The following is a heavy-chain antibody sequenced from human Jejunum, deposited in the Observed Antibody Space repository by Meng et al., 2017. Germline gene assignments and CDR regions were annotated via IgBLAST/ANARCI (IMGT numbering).Heavy chain of an antibody. Sequence: QVQLQESGPGLVKPSQTLSLTCTVSGASIDRGSFYWGWIRQSPGKGLEWIGYMFNGGDTYYNPSLKSRITISMDMSKNQFSLKVNSVTDADTAMYHCARKGGRGDDYCDNWGQGILVTVSS. V-gene: IGHV4-30-4*01. D-gene: IGHD2-21*02. CDR2: MFNGGDT. J-gene: IGHJ4*02. CDR3: ARKGGRGDDYCDN. CDR1: GASIDRGSFY.